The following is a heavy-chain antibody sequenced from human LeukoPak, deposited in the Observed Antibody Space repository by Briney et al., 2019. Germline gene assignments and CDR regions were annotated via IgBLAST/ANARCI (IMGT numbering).Heavy chain of an antibody. CDR1: GYTFTSYY. J-gene: IGHJ5*02. CDR2: INPSGGST. V-gene: IGHV1-46*01. CDR3: ARVGVPAAIVASGWFDP. D-gene: IGHD2-2*01. Sequence: ASVKVSCKASGYTFTSYYMHWVRQAPGQGLEWMGIINPSGGSTSYAQKFQGRVTMTRDTSTSTVYMELSSLRSEDTAVYYCARVGVPAAIVASGWFDPWGQGTLVTVSS.